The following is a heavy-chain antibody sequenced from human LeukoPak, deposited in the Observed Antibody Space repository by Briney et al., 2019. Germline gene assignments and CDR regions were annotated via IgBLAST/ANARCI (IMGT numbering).Heavy chain of an antibody. CDR2: INPTGGST. CDR1: GYTFTSYY. Sequence: ASVKVSCKASGYTFTSYYMHWVRQAPGQGLEGMGLINPTGGSTGYAQKFQGRVTMTRDMSTSTDYMELSSRRSEDTAIYYCARDNSVGDNAWWFDPWGQGTLVTVSS. D-gene: IGHD1-26*01. J-gene: IGHJ5*02. V-gene: IGHV1-46*01. CDR3: ARDNSVGDNAWWFDP.